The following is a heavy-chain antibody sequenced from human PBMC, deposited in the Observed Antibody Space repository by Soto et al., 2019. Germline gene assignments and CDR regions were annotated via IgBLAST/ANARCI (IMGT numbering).Heavy chain of an antibody. V-gene: IGHV3-30*18. Sequence: QVPLVESGGGVVQPGRSLRLSCAASGFTFSSYGMHWVRQAPGKGLEWVAFISYDGSGKYYADSVKGRFTISRDNSKNTLYLQMNSLRDEDTAVYFCAKEGNYEFDYWGQGTLATVSS. D-gene: IGHD1-7*01. CDR3: AKEGNYEFDY. J-gene: IGHJ4*02. CDR2: ISYDGSGK. CDR1: GFTFSSYG.